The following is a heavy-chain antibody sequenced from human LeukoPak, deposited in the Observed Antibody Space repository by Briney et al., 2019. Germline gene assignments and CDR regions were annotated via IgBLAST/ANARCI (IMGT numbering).Heavy chain of an antibody. CDR2: ITSSSSYI. CDR3: ARDPYSGGYGDYYCYYMDV. V-gene: IGHV3-21*01. Sequence: GGSLRLSCAASRFTFSSYNMNWVRQAPGKGLEWVSSITSSSSYIYYADSVKGRFTISRDNAKNSLYLQINSLRAEDTAVCYCARDPYSGGYGDYYCYYMDVWGKGTTVTVSS. D-gene: IGHD1-26*01. CDR1: RFTFSSYN. J-gene: IGHJ6*03.